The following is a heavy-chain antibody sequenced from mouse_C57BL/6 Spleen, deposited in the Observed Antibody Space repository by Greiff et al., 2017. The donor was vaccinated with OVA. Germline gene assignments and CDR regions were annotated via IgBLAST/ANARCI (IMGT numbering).Heavy chain of an antibody. Sequence: VQLQQSGAELVRPGASVKLSCTASGFTIKDDYMHWVKQRPEQGLEWIGWIDPENGDTEYASKFQGKATITADTSSNTAYLQLSSLTSEDTAVYYCTFSYYSNYAWFAYWGQGTLVTVSA. CDR2: IDPENGDT. J-gene: IGHJ3*01. CDR1: GFTIKDDY. V-gene: IGHV14-4*01. CDR3: TFSYYSNYAWFAY. D-gene: IGHD2-5*01.